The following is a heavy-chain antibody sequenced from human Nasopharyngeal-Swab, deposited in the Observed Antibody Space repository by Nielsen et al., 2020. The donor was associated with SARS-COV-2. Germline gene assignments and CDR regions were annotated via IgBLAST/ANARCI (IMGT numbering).Heavy chain of an antibody. CDR2: LSYDGRKP. CDR1: GFRFNNYG. J-gene: IGHJ3*02. D-gene: IGHD2-21*01. V-gene: IGHV3-30*18. CDR3: AKANVIFWCGKFKNDGFDI. Sequence: GESLKLSCTASGFRFNNYGMHWVLQAPVQVLECLAVLSYDGRKPKYAESVDVRFTISRDFSKNTLYLQMNSLRPEDTAMYYCAKANVIFWCGKFKNDGFDIWGQGTMVVVSS.